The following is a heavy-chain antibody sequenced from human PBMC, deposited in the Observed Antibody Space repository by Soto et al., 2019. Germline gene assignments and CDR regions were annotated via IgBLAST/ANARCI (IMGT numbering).Heavy chain of an antibody. J-gene: IGHJ4*02. D-gene: IGHD4-4*01. CDR2: ISTSARII. V-gene: IGHV3-11*01. Sequence: QVQLVESGGALVKPGGSLRLSCAASGFTFSDYFMTRIRQAPGEGLEWVAYISTSARIINYADSVKGRFTISRDNAKNSLYLQMNSLRAEDTAVYFCAREYSAYHYHVDFWGQGTVVTVSS. CDR1: GFTFSDYF. CDR3: AREYSAYHYHVDF.